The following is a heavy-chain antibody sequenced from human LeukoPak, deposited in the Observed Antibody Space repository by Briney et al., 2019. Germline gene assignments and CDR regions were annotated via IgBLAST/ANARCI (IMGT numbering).Heavy chain of an antibody. J-gene: IGHJ3*01. V-gene: IGHV4-39*01. Sequence: SETLSLTCTVSGGSISSSTYYWGWIRQPPGKGLEWIGSIYYSGSTYNNPSLKSRVTIFVDTSKNQFSLKLSSVAATDTAVYYCARTYGDYDDAFDVWGQGTMVTVSS. D-gene: IGHD4-17*01. CDR2: IYYSGST. CDR3: ARTYGDYDDAFDV. CDR1: GGSISSSTYY.